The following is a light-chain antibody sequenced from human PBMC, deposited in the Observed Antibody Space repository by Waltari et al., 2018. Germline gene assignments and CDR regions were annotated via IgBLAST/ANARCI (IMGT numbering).Light chain of an antibody. CDR3: SSYAGSNNLV. CDR1: SSDVGGYNY. V-gene: IGLV2-8*01. CDR2: EVS. Sequence: QSALTQPPSASGSPGQSVTISCTGTSSDVGGYNYVSWDQQHPGKAPILRIYEVSKRPSGATDGSSGYKAGHTAALTVSGRQAEEEADYCCSSYAGSNNLVVGGGTKLTVL. J-gene: IGLJ2*01.